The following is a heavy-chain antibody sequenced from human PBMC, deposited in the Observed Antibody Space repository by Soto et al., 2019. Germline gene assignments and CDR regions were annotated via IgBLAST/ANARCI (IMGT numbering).Heavy chain of an antibody. J-gene: IGHJ6*02. CDR3: ARGNGWYYYYGMDV. D-gene: IGHD6-19*01. V-gene: IGHV4-34*01. CDR1: GGSFSGYY. CDR2: INHSGST. Sequence: SETLSLTCAVYGGSFSGYYWSWIRQPPGKGLEWIGEINHSGSTNYNPSLKSRVTISVDTSKNQFSLKLSSVTAADTAVYYCARGNGWYYYYGMDVWGQGTTVTVSS.